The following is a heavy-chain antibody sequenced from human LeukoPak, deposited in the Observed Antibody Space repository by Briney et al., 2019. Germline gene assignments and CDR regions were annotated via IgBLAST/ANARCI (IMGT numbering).Heavy chain of an antibody. Sequence: SGGSLRLSCAASGFTVSGYYMSWVRQAPGKGLEWVSVIYSGGSTDYADSVKGRFTISRDNSKNTEFLQMNSLRAEDTAVYYCARVEGYGDYPYYFDYWGQGTLVTVSS. J-gene: IGHJ4*02. V-gene: IGHV3-66*01. CDR3: ARVEGYGDYPYYFDY. D-gene: IGHD4-17*01. CDR1: GFTVSGYY. CDR2: IYSGGST.